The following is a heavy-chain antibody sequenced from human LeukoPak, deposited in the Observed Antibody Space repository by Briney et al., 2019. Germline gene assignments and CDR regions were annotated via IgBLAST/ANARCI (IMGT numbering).Heavy chain of an antibody. V-gene: IGHV3-48*03. Sequence: QPGGSLRLSCAASEMMFSSCEMNWVRQAPGKGLEWLSYISSSGNTRHYADAVKGRFTISRDNAKKSVHLEMNSLRAGDTAIYYCASAMLGFDSSGYYTSDYFENWGQGTLVTVSS. CDR3: ASAMLGFDSSGYYTSDYFEN. CDR2: ISSSGNTR. CDR1: EMMFSSCE. D-gene: IGHD3-22*01. J-gene: IGHJ4*02.